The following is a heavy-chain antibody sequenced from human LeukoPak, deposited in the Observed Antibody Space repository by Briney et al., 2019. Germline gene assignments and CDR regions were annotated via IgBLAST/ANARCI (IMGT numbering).Heavy chain of an antibody. CDR3: ARDHRPGGSTVKAPAV. D-gene: IGHD3-16*01. CDR2: IYSSGST. J-gene: IGHJ4*02. CDR1: GGSISSSYYY. Sequence: SETLSLTCTVSGGSISSSYYYWGWIRQPPGKGLEWIGSIYSSGSTYYNPSLKSRVTISVDTSKNQFSLKLTSVTAADTAVYYCARDHRPGGSTVKAPAVWGQGTLVTVSS. V-gene: IGHV4-39*02.